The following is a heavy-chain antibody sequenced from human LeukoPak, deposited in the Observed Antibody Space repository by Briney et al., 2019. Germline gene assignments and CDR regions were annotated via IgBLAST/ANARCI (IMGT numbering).Heavy chain of an antibody. D-gene: IGHD3-10*01. CDR2: INHSGST. CDR1: GGSFSGYY. CDR3: ARHGGMVRALYYYYMDV. V-gene: IGHV4-34*01. Sequence: SETLSLTCAVYGGSFSGYYWSWIRQPPGKGLEWIGEINHSGSTNYNLSLKSRVTISVDTSKNQFSLKLSSVTAADTAVYYCARHGGMVRALYYYYMDVWGKGTTVTISS. J-gene: IGHJ6*03.